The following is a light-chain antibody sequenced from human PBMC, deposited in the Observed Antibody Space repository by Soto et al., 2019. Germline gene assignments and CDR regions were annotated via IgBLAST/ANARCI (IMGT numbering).Light chain of an antibody. CDR1: NSGSKS. Sequence: SYELTQSLSVSVALGQTARITCGGNNSGSKSVHWYQQRPGQAPVVVIYRDYHRPSGTPERFSGSNSGNTATLTIIRAQAGDEGDYYCQVWDLNTAVVFGGGTKLTVL. V-gene: IGLV3-9*01. CDR3: QVWDLNTAVV. CDR2: RDY. J-gene: IGLJ2*01.